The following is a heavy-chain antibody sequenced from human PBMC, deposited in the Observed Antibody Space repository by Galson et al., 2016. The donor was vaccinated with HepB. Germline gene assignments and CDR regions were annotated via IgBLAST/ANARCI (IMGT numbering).Heavy chain of an antibody. D-gene: IGHD3-3*01. CDR3: AREGVALDH. V-gene: IGHV2-70*04. CDR1: GFSIDTPSMR. Sequence: PALVKPTQDLTLTCSFSGFSIDTPSMRVSWIRQPPGKALEWIARTDWDDDKFYRTSLRTRLTISKDTSKNQVALTMTNMDPVDTATYYCAREGVALDHWGQGILVTVSS. J-gene: IGHJ4*02. CDR2: TDWDDDK.